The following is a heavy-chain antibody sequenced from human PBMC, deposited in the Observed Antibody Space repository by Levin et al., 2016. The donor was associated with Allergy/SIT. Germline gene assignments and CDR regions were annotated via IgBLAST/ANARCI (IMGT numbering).Heavy chain of an antibody. CDR2: TYYRANWYS. V-gene: IGHV6-1*01. D-gene: IGHD3-16*01. CDR3: ARDGAVRGKHLGASLSLDL. CDR1: GDSLSGNSAA. J-gene: IGHJ4*02. Sequence: SETLSLTCGISGDSLSGNSAAWNWIRQSPSRGLEWLGRTYYRANWYSDYAPSMRSRAAIKADVVDNEISLQIDSPTPEDTAVYFCARDGAVRGKHLGASLSLDLWGQGILVTVSS.